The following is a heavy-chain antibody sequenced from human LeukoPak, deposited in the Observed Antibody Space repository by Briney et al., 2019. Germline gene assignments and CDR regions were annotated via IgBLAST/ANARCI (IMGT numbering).Heavy chain of an antibody. J-gene: IGHJ4*02. CDR1: GFTFSDYV. Sequence: GGSLRLSCAASGFTFSDYVMSWVRQAPGKGLEWVSSISSGAGSTYYADSVKGRVTISRNNFKDTLYLQMNSLRAEDTAVYYCAKWVPVAATNYWGQGTLVTVSS. V-gene: IGHV3-23*01. CDR2: ISSGAGST. CDR3: AKWVPVAATNY. D-gene: IGHD2-15*01.